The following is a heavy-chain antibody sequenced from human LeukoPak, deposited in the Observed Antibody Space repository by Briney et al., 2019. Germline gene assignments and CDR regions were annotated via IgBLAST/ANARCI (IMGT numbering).Heavy chain of an antibody. V-gene: IGHV3-53*01. CDR1: GFTVSSNY. Sequence: GGSLILSCAASGFTVSSNYMSWVRQAPGKGLEWVSVIYSGGSTYYADSVKGRFTISRDNSKNTLYLQMNSLRAEDTAVYYCARDFDYGDYFDYWGQGTLVTVSS. CDR2: IYSGGST. D-gene: IGHD4-17*01. CDR3: ARDFDYGDYFDY. J-gene: IGHJ4*02.